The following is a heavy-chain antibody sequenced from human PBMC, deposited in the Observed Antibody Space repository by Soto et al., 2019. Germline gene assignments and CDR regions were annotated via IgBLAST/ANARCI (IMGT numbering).Heavy chain of an antibody. CDR1: GFTFSNFW. V-gene: IGHV3-21*01. CDR2: ISSSSTYI. Sequence: GGSLRLSCAASGFTFSNFWMNWVRQAPGKGLEWVSSISSSSTYIYYADSVKGRFTVSRDDAKSSLYLQMDSLRAEDTGVYYCASAYGTTIFDLWGQGILVTVSS. D-gene: IGHD4-4*01. J-gene: IGHJ4*02. CDR3: ASAYGTTIFDL.